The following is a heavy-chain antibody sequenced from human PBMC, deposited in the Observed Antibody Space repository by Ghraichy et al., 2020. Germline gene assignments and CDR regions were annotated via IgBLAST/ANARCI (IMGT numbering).Heavy chain of an antibody. V-gene: IGHV3-53*01. J-gene: IGHJ4*02. D-gene: IGHD5-18*01. CDR1: GFTVSRNY. Sequence: SCAVSGFTVSRNYMSWVRQAPGKGLEWVSIIYSDGSSDYADSVKGRFTIYRDNSKNTLHLQMNSLRDEDTAIYYCTRAEVDTAMIPAYWGQGTLVTVS. CDR2: IYSDGSS. CDR3: TRAEVDTAMIPAY.